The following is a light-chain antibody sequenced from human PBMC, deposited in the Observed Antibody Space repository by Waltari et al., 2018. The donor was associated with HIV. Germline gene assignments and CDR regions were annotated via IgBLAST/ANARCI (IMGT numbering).Light chain of an antibody. V-gene: IGLV2-11*01. CDR2: GVR. Sequence: QSALTQPRSVSGSPGQSVTISCTGTSSAVGAYNRVSWYQQHPGKAPKVVIYGVRERPAGVPDRFSGSKSANTASLTISGLQADDEAEYHCCSFAGSYIVFGTGTKVTVL. CDR3: CSFAGSYIV. CDR1: SSAVGAYNR. J-gene: IGLJ1*01.